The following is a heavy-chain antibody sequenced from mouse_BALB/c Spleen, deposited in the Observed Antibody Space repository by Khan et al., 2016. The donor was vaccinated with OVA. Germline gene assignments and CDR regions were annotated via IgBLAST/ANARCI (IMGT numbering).Heavy chain of an antibody. CDR2: IWGGGST. J-gene: IGHJ3*01. CDR3: ARKVYYDYDGVAY. CDR1: GFSLSRYS. V-gene: IGHV2-6-4*01. Sequence: QVQLKESGPGLVAPSQSLSITCTVSGFSLSRYSVHWVRQPPGKGLEWLGMIWGGGSTAYNSALKSRLSISKDNSTSQVFLKMNSLQTADTAMYYCARKVYYDYDGVAYWGQGTLVTVSS. D-gene: IGHD2-4*01.